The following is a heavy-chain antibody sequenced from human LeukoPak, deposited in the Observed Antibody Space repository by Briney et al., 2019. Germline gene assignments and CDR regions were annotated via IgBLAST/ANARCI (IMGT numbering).Heavy chain of an antibody. V-gene: IGHV3-23*01. D-gene: IGHD1-26*01. CDR3: AKAGSHSYFDY. CDR2: INPSGDST. Sequence: GGSLRLSCAASGFIFNNFAMNWVRQAPGRGLVWVSAINPSGDSTYYADSVKGRFTISRDNSKNTLYLQMNSLRAEDTAVNFCAKAGSHSYFDYWGQGTLVTVSA. J-gene: IGHJ4*02. CDR1: GFIFNNFA.